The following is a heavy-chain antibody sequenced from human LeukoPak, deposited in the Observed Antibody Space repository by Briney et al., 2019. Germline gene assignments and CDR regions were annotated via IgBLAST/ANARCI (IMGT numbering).Heavy chain of an antibody. CDR1: GFTFDDYA. CDR2: ISWNSGSI. Sequence: GGSLRLSCAASGFTFDDYAMHWVRQAPGKGLEWVSGISWNSGSIGYADSVKGLFTISRDNAKNSLYLQMNSLRAEDTALYYCAKDSGSYQARRFDYWGQGTLVTVSS. V-gene: IGHV3-9*01. J-gene: IGHJ4*02. D-gene: IGHD1-26*01. CDR3: AKDSGSYQARRFDY.